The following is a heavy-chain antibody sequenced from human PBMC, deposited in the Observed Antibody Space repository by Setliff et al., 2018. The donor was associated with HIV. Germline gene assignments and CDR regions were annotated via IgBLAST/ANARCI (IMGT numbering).Heavy chain of an antibody. CDR3: ARGSTTWWTWWFDP. CDR2: TSKSGST. CDR1: GDSINTHY. J-gene: IGHJ5*02. Sequence: SETLSLTCTVSGDSINTHYWSWVRQPPGKALEWIGTTSKSGSTTYNHSLNSRVTISVDTAKNQFSLKVTSVTSADTAVYYCARGSTTWWTWWFDPWGQGTLVTVSS. V-gene: IGHV4-59*11. D-gene: IGHD2-15*01.